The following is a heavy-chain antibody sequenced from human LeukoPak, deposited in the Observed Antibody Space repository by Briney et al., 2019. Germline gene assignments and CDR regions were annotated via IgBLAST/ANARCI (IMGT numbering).Heavy chain of an antibody. J-gene: IGHJ4*02. V-gene: IGHV3-23*01. CDR3: ARCVGAGRQPRGDYFDY. D-gene: IGHD1-26*01. Sequence: GGSLRLSCAASGFTISSYAMSWVRQAPEKGLEWVSAISGSGGSTYYADSVKGRFTISRDNSKNTLCLQMNSLRAEDTAVYYCARCVGAGRQPRGDYFDYWGQGTLVTVSS. CDR1: GFTISSYA. CDR2: ISGSGGST.